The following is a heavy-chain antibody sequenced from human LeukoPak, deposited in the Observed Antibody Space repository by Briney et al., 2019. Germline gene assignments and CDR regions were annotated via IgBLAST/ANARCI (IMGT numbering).Heavy chain of an antibody. CDR2: INPNSGGT. CDR3: ARELKQLVRVYYYYYYMDV. CDR1: GYTFTGYY. J-gene: IGHJ6*03. Sequence: ASVTVSCMASGYTFTGYYMHWVRQAPGQGLEWMGWINPNSGGTNYAQKFQGRVTMTRDTSISTAYMELSRLRSDDTAVYYCARELKQLVRVYYYYYYMDVWGKGTTVTVSS. V-gene: IGHV1-2*02. D-gene: IGHD6-6*01.